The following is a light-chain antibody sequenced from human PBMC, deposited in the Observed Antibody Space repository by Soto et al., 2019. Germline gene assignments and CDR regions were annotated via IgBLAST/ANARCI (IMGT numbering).Light chain of an antibody. CDR2: DAS. V-gene: IGKV1-5*01. CDR3: QQYNNWPIT. CDR1: QSISSW. J-gene: IGKJ5*01. Sequence: DIQMTQSPSTLSASVGDRVTITCRASQSISSWLAWYQQTKGKAPKLLIYDASSLASGVPSRFRGSGSWTEFTLTISSLQSEDVEVYYCQQYNNWPITFGQGTRLEIK.